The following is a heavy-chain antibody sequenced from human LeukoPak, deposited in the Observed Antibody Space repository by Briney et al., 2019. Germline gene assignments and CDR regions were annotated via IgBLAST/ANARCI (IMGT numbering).Heavy chain of an antibody. Sequence: SVKVSCKASGGTFSSYAMSWVRQAPGQGLEWMGGIIPIFGTAKYAQPFQRTLTITPDDSTTTAYMQLTRLRSEDPAVYYCATSYCTNGLCYNYFDYCGQRTLVTVSS. J-gene: IGHJ4*02. D-gene: IGHD2-8*01. CDR3: ATSYCTNGLCYNYFDY. V-gene: IGHV1-69*13. CDR1: GGTFSSYA. CDR2: IIPIFGTA.